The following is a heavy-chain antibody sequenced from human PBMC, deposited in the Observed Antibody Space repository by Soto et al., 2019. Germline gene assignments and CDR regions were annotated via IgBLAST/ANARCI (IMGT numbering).Heavy chain of an antibody. CDR1: GFALDDYA. J-gene: IGHJ5*02. Sequence: ALRLSCVSSGFALDDYAMYWVRQAPGKGLEWVSAISCSLSNIRYADSVKGRCTISRDNDENPLYLHLHSVRPDDTAFYYCAKGGSAALIAAAGTDNWFDPWGQGTLVTVSS. CDR3: AKGGSAALIAAAGTDNWFDP. CDR2: ISCSLSNI. D-gene: IGHD6-13*01. V-gene: IGHV3-9*01.